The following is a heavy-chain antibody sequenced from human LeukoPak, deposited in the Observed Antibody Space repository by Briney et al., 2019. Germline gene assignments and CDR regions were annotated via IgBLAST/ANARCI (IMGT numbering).Heavy chain of an antibody. CDR3: ARRVVIAAPFDY. V-gene: IGHV3-66*02. CDR2: IYSGGST. Sequence: GGSLRLSRAASGLTVSSNYVSWVRQAPGKGLEWVSVIYSGGSTYYADSVKGRFTISRDNSKNTLYLQMNSLRAEDTAVYYCARRVVIAAPFDYWGQGTLVTVSS. CDR1: GLTVSSNY. J-gene: IGHJ4*02. D-gene: IGHD2-21*01.